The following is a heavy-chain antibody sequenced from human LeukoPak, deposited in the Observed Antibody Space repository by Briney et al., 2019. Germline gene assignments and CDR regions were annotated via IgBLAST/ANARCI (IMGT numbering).Heavy chain of an antibody. CDR1: GYSFSGHY. Sequence: GASVKVSCKASGYSFSGHYMHWVRQAPGQGLEWMGWINPNSGDTNYAQKFQGRVTMTRDTSISTAYMELSRLRSDDTAVYYCARVRDLWFGDFDYWGQGTLVTVSS. D-gene: IGHD3-10*01. CDR3: ARVRDLWFGDFDY. V-gene: IGHV1-2*02. J-gene: IGHJ4*02. CDR2: INPNSGDT.